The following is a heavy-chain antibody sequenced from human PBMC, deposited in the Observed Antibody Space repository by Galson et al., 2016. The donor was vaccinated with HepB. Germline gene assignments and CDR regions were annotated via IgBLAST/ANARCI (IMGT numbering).Heavy chain of an antibody. J-gene: IGHJ4*02. V-gene: IGHV3-9*01. D-gene: IGHD6-19*01. CDR2: ISWNGRTL. CDR1: GFSLAEYA. CDR3: AKDKTSGYSSGWYYFDY. Sequence: SLRLSCAASGFSLAEYAIHRVRQAPGKGLEWVSGISWNGRTLGYADSVKGRFTISKDYAKNSLYLQMNSLRPEDTALYYCAKDKTSGYSSGWYYFDYWGQGTLVTVSS.